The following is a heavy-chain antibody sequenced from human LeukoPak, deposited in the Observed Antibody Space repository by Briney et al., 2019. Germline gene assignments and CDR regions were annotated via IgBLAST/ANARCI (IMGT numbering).Heavy chain of an antibody. Sequence: SETLSLTCAVYGGSFSGYYWSWIRQPPGKGLEWIGEINHSGSTNYNPSLKSRVTISVGTSKDQFSLKLSSVTAADTAVYYCARGGYCSSTSCYRSYYYGMDVWGQGTTVTVSS. D-gene: IGHD2-2*02. CDR3: ARGGYCSSTSCYRSYYYGMDV. V-gene: IGHV4-34*01. CDR2: INHSGST. CDR1: GGSFSGYY. J-gene: IGHJ6*02.